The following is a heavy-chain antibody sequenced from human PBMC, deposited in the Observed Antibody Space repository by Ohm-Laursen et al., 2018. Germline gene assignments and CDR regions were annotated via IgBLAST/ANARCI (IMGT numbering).Heavy chain of an antibody. CDR2: ISSSSSYI. V-gene: IGHV3-21*01. CDR3: ATLTIFGVADSLYGMDV. D-gene: IGHD3-3*01. CDR1: GFTFSSYS. Sequence: GSLRLSCAASGFTFSSYSMNWVRQAPGKGLEWVSSISSSSSYIYYADSVKGRFTISRDNAKNSLYLQMNSLRAEDTAVYYCATLTIFGVADSLYGMDVWGQGTTVTVSS. J-gene: IGHJ6*02.